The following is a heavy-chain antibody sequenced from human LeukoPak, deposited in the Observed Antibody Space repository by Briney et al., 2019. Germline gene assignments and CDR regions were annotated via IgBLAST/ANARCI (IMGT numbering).Heavy chain of an antibody. CDR2: IDISGGST. J-gene: IGHJ4*02. V-gene: IGHV3-23*01. CDR3: ANEVRPNDY. CDR1: GFTFSSHA. D-gene: IGHD1-1*01. Sequence: GSLRLSCAASGFTFSSHAMCWVRQAPGKGLEWVSSIDISGGSTYYADSVQGRFTITRDNSKNTLYLEMNSLRAEDTALYYCANEVRPNDYWGQGTLVTVSS.